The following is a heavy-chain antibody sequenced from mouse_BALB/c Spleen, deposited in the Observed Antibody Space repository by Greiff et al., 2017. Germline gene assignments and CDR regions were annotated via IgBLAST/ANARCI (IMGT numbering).Heavy chain of an antibody. CDR2: INPYNGGT. J-gene: IGHJ4*01. CDR1: GYSFTGYT. D-gene: IGHD1-1*01. V-gene: IGHV1-18*01. Sequence: DVQLQESGPELVKPGASMKISCKASGYSFTGYTMNWVKQSHGKNLEWIGLINPYNGGTSYNQKFKGKATLTVDKSSSTAYMELLSLTSEDSAVYYCARDYYGSSYAMDYWGQGTSVTVSS. CDR3: ARDYYGSSYAMDY.